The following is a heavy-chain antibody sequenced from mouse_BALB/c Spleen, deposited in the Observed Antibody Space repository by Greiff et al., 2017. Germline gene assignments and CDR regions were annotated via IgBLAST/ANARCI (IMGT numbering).Heavy chain of an antibody. CDR2: ISSGSSTI. CDR1: GFTFSSFG. J-gene: IGHJ4*01. Sequence: EVHLVESGGGLVQPGGSRKLSCAASGFTFSSFGMHWVRQAPEKGLEWVAYISSGSSTIYYADTVKGRFTISRDNPKNTLFLQTTSLRSEDTAMYYCARSGMITYYAMDYWGQGTSVTVSS. V-gene: IGHV5-17*02. CDR3: ARSGMITYYAMDY. D-gene: IGHD2-4*01.